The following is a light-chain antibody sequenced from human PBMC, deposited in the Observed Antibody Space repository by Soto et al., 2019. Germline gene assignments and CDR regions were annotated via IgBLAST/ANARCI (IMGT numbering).Light chain of an antibody. V-gene: IGKV3-20*01. CDR3: QQYGSSPYT. J-gene: IGKJ2*01. Sequence: EIVLTQSPGTLSLSPGERATLSCRASQSVSSNFLAWYQQKPGQAPRLLIYDASSRATGIPDRFSGSGSGTDFTLIIRRLEPEDFAVYYCQQYGSSPYTFGQGTKLEIK. CDR1: QSVSSNF. CDR2: DAS.